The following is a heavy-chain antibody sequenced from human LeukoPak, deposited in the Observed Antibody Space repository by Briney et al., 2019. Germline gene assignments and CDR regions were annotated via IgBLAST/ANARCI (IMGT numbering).Heavy chain of an antibody. Sequence: SQTLSLTCAISGDSVYSNNGAWNWIRQSPSRGLEWLGRTYYRSKWYNDYAESLISRITISPVTSKNQFSLQLYSVTPEDTAVYYCARDVGTTGWHTFDYWGQGTLVTVSS. CDR1: GDSVYSNNGA. CDR2: TYYRSKWYN. D-gene: IGHD3-9*01. V-gene: IGHV6-1*01. CDR3: ARDVGTTGWHTFDY. J-gene: IGHJ4*02.